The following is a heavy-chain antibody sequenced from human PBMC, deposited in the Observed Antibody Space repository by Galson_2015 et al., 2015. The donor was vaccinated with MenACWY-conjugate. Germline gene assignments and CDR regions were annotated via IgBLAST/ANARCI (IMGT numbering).Heavy chain of an antibody. Sequence: SLRLSCAASGFASSSYSMNWVRQAPGKGLEWVSYITSSSTTIYYADSVKGRFTISRDNAKNSLYLQMNSLRDEDTAVYYCARDREDYEHVWGTYRPHYFDYWGRGTLLTVSS. V-gene: IGHV3-48*02. CDR3: ARDREDYEHVWGTYRPHYFDY. J-gene: IGHJ4*01. CDR2: ITSSSTTI. D-gene: IGHD3-16*02. CDR1: GFASSSYS.